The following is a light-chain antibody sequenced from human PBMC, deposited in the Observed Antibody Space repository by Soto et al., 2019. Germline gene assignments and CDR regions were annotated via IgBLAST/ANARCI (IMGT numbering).Light chain of an antibody. Sequence: QSVLTQPPSVSGATGQRVTISYTGTSANVGAGYAVHWYQQLPGTAPKLLVYGDSRPPGVPDRFSGAKSGTSASLAITGLQAGDEASYYCQTYDSRLDGWVFGGGTKLTVL. CDR3: QTYDSRLDGWV. CDR2: GD. V-gene: IGLV1-40*01. CDR1: SANVGAGYA. J-gene: IGLJ3*02.